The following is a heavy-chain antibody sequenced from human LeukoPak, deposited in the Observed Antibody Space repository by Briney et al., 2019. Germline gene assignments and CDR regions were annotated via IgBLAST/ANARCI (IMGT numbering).Heavy chain of an antibody. J-gene: IGHJ6*03. V-gene: IGHV3-9*03. CDR2: ISWNSGNL. CDR3: AKDPYMDV. CDR1: GFSFDDAT. Sequence: GRSLTLSCAASGFSFDDATMHWVRQGPGKGPEWVSGISWNSGNLGYADSVKGRFTISRDNANESLFLQMNSLRPEDMALYYCAKDPYMDVWGEGTTVTVSS.